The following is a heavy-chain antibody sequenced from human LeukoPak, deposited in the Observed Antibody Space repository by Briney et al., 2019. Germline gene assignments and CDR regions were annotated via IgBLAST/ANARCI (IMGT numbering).Heavy chain of an antibody. Sequence: GGSLRLSCAASGFTFSSYAMSWVRQAPGKGLEWVSAISGSGGSTYYADSVKGRFTISRDNSKNTLFLQMISLRAEDTAVYYCAKDQCSSTNCYADYWGQGTLVTVSS. CDR2: ISGSGGST. CDR3: AKDQCSSTNCYADY. V-gene: IGHV3-23*01. J-gene: IGHJ4*02. CDR1: GFTFSSYA. D-gene: IGHD2-2*01.